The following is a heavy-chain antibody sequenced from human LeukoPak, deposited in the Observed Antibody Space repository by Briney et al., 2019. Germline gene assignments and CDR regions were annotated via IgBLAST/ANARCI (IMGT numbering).Heavy chain of an antibody. CDR3: ARDRRGYYDSSGYYLAADYYYYYGMDV. D-gene: IGHD3-22*01. CDR2: ISSSGSTI. Sequence: PGGSLRLSCAASGFTFSSYEMNWVRQGPGKGLEWVSYISSSGSTIYYADSVKGRFTISRDNAKNSLYLQMNSLRAEDTAVYYCARDRRGYYDSSGYYLAADYYYYYGMDVWGQGTTVTVSS. J-gene: IGHJ6*02. V-gene: IGHV3-48*03. CDR1: GFTFSSYE.